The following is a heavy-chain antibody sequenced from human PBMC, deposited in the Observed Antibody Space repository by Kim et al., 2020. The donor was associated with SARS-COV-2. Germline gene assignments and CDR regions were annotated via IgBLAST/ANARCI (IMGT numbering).Heavy chain of an antibody. CDR3: ARERATGYYYYFDY. J-gene: IGHJ4*02. D-gene: IGHD3-9*01. V-gene: IGHV4-31*02. Sequence: YQPSRKSRLTISIDSSKKQFSLKLTSVTAADTAVYFCARERATGYYYYFDYWGQGTLVTVSS.